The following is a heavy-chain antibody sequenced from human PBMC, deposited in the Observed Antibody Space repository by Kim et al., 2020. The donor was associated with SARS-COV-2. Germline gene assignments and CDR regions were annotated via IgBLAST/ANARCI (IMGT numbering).Heavy chain of an antibody. V-gene: IGHV5-51*01. Sequence: SYSPSFQGQVTISADKSISTAYLQWSSLKASDTAMYYCASSRSSGDAFDIWGQGTMVTVSS. CDR3: ASSRSSGDAFDI. D-gene: IGHD3-22*01. J-gene: IGHJ3*02.